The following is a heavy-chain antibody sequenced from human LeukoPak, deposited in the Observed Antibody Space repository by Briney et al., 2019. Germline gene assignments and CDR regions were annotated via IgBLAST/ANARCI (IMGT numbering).Heavy chain of an antibody. CDR2: ISSSISTI. Sequence: GGSMRLSWAASAFTFSSYSMNWVRQAPGKGLEWASYISSSISTIYYADSVKGRFTISRDNAKNSLYLQMNSLRAEDTAVYYCARDLIRGFGELLPLDVWGKGTTVTVSS. CDR1: AFTFSSYS. V-gene: IGHV3-48*01. CDR3: ARDLIRGFGELLPLDV. D-gene: IGHD3-10*01. J-gene: IGHJ6*04.